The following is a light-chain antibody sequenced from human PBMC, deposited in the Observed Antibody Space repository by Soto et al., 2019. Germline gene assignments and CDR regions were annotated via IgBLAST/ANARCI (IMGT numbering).Light chain of an antibody. CDR1: SSNIGSNT. Sequence: QSVLTQPPSASGTPGQRVTISCSGSSSNIGSNTVNWYQQLPGTAPKLLIYSNNQRPSGVPDRFSGSKSGTSASLAISGLQSDDEADYYCAAWDDSLMGMVFGGGTKLTVL. CDR3: AAWDDSLMGMV. V-gene: IGLV1-44*01. J-gene: IGLJ2*01. CDR2: SNN.